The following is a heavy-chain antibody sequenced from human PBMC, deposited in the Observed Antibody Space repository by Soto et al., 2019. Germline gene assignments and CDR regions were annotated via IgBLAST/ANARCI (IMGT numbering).Heavy chain of an antibody. J-gene: IGHJ4*02. CDR2: INHSGST. D-gene: IGHD3-3*01. CDR1: GGSLSGYY. Sequence: PSETLSLTCAVYGGSLSGYYWIWIRQPPGKGLEWIGEINHSGSTNYNPSLKSRVTISVDTSKNQFSLKLSSVTAADTAVYYCASANYDFWSGYYTRNHYWGQGTLVTVSS. V-gene: IGHV4-34*01. CDR3: ASANYDFWSGYYTRNHY.